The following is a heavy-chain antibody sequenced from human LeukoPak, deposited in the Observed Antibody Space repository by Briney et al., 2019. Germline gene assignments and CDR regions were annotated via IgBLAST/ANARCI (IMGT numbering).Heavy chain of an antibody. CDR2: ISSSSSYI. V-gene: IGHV3-21*01. CDR3: ARSSSSWHYYFDY. J-gene: IGHJ4*02. Sequence: PGGSLRLSCAASGFTFSSYSMNWVRQAPGKGLEWVSSISSSSSYIYYADSVKGRFTISRDNAKNSLYLRMNSLRAEDTAVYYCARSSSSWHYYFDYWGQGTLVTVSS. CDR1: GFTFSSYS. D-gene: IGHD6-13*01.